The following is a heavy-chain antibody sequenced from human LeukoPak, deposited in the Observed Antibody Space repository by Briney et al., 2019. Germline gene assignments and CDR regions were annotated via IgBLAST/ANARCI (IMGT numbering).Heavy chain of an antibody. V-gene: IGHV3-30-3*01. J-gene: IGHJ4*02. Sequence: GRSLRLSCAASGFTFSSYAMHWVRQAPGKGLEWVAVISYDGSNKYYADSVKGRFTISRDNSKNTLYLQMNSLRAEDTAVYYCARDRVALGLGLEPEAYYFDYWGQGTLVTVSS. CDR1: GFTFSSYA. CDR2: ISYDGSNK. CDR3: ARDRVALGLGLEPEAYYFDY. D-gene: IGHD1-1*01.